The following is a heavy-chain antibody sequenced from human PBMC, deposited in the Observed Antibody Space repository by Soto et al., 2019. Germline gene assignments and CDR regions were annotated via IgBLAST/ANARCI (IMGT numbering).Heavy chain of an antibody. V-gene: IGHV1-3*04. J-gene: IGHJ4*02. Sequence: QVQLVQSGAEEKKPGASVKVSCKASGYTFTSYAMHWVRQAPGQRLEWMGWINTGNGNTKYSQKFQGRVTITRDTSASTAYMELSSLRSEDTAVYYCARAVAVPADFDYWGQGTLVTVSS. D-gene: IGHD6-19*01. CDR1: GYTFTSYA. CDR3: ARAVAVPADFDY. CDR2: INTGNGNT.